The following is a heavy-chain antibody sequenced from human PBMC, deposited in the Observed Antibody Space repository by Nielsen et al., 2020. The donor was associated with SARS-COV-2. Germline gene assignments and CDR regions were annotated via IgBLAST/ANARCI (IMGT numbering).Heavy chain of an antibody. CDR1: GFTFSSYG. D-gene: IGHD2-8*01. Sequence: GGSLRLSCEASGFTFSSYGLHWVRQAPGKGLEWVAVISHAGSKIQYADSVDGRFTVSRDNSRNTLYLQMDSLRVEDTAVYFCAKDSTDALRPRSSTPFDCWGQGTLVTVSS. CDR3: AKDSTDALRPRSSTPFDC. J-gene: IGHJ4*02. V-gene: IGHV3-30*18. CDR2: ISHAGSKI.